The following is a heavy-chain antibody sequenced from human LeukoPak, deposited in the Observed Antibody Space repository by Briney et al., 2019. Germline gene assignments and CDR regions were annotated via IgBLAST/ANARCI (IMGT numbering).Heavy chain of an antibody. V-gene: IGHV3-53*01. D-gene: IGHD2-15*01. Sequence: PGGSLRLSCAASGFTVSSNKMTWVRQAQAKGLEWVSVIYSGGSTYYADSVKGRFTIPRDNSKNTLYLQMINLRAEDTAVYYCARGGYCSGGSCYSLYFDLWGRGTLVTVSS. CDR3: ARGGYCSGGSCYSLYFDL. CDR2: IYSGGST. CDR1: GFTVSSNK. J-gene: IGHJ2*01.